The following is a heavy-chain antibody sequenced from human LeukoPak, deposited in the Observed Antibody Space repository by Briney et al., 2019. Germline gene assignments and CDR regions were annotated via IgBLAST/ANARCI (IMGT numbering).Heavy chain of an antibody. CDR2: IYGDGDII. CDR3: AKEWGGGSWATFDY. Sequence: GGSLRLSCVASGFTFKDYVMHWVRQAPGKGLEWVSFIYGDGDIIYYADSVKGPFTISRDNSRNSLYLQMHSLTIEDTAFYYCAKEWGGGSWATFDYWGQGTLRTVSS. V-gene: IGHV3-43*02. D-gene: IGHD6-13*01. CDR1: GFTFKDYV. J-gene: IGHJ4*02.